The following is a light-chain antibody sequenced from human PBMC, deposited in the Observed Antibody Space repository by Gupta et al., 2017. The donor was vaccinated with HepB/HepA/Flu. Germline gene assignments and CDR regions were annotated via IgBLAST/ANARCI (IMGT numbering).Light chain of an antibody. J-gene: IGLJ3*02. CDR3: QSYDGSLSGSV. Sequence: QSVVTQPPSVYGAPGQRVTISCTGSSSNIGAGYDVHWYQQLPGTAPKLLIYGNNNRPSGVPERFSGSKSGTSASLAITGLQAEDEADYYCQSYDGSLSGSVFGGGTKLTVL. V-gene: IGLV1-40*01. CDR1: SSNIGAGYD. CDR2: GNN.